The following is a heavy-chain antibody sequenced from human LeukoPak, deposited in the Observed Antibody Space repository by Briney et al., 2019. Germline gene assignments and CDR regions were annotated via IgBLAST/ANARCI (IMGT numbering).Heavy chain of an antibody. CDR2: ISAYNGNT. D-gene: IGHD4-17*01. Sequence: ASVKVSCKASGYTFTSYGISWVRQAPGQGLEWMGWISAYNGNTNYAQKLQGRVTVTTDTSTSTAYMELRSLRSDDTAAYYCARDPGDYGDYGMPYYFDYWGQGTLVTVSS. CDR1: GYTFTSYG. V-gene: IGHV1-18*01. CDR3: ARDPGDYGDYGMPYYFDY. J-gene: IGHJ4*02.